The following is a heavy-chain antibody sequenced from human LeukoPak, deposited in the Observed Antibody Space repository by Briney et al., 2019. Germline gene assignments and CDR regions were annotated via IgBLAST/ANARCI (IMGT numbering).Heavy chain of an antibody. CDR3: ASTVTTMRWSYYHYGMDV. V-gene: IGHV4-34*01. Sequence: PSETLSLTCAVYGGSFSGYYWSWIRQPPGKGLEWIGEINHSGSTNYNPSLKSRVTISVDTSKNQFSLKLSSVTAADTAVYYCASTVTTMRWSYYHYGMDVWGQGTTVTVSS. J-gene: IGHJ6*02. D-gene: IGHD4-17*01. CDR2: INHSGST. CDR1: GGSFSGYY.